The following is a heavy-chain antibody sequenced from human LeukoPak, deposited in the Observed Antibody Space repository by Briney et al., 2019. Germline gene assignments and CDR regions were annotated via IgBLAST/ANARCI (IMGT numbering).Heavy chain of an antibody. Sequence: GASVKVSCKASGYTFTGNYMHWVRQAPGQGLEWMGWVNPKSGSTNYAQKLQGRVTMTTDTSTSTAYMELRSLRSDDTAVYYCARDSSSSLSYWGQGTLVTVSS. V-gene: IGHV1-2*02. CDR1: GYTFTGNY. D-gene: IGHD6-6*01. CDR2: VNPKSGST. J-gene: IGHJ4*02. CDR3: ARDSSSSLSY.